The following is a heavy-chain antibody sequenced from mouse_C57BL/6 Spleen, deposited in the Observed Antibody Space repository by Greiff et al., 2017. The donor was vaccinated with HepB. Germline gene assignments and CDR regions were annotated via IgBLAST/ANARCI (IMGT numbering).Heavy chain of an antibody. CDR1: GYTFTDYY. Sequence: EVQLQQSGPVLVKPGASVKMSCKASGYTFTDYYMNWVQQSHGKSLEWIGVINPYNGGTSYNQKFKGKATLTVDKSSSTAYMDLNSLTSEDLAVYYCARRGLVAWGQGTLVTVSA. J-gene: IGHJ3*01. V-gene: IGHV1-19*01. CDR2: INPYNGGT. CDR3: ARRGLVA. D-gene: IGHD2-2*01.